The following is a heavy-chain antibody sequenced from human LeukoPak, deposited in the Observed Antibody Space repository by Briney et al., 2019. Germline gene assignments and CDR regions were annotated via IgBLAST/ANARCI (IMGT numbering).Heavy chain of an antibody. V-gene: IGHV3-33*06. CDR3: AKELGDYVWGSPLDY. CDR2: IWYDGSNK. Sequence: PGRSLRLSCAASGFTFSSYGMHWVRQAPGKGLEWVAVIWYDGSNKYYADSVKGRFTISRDNSKNTLYLQMNSLRAEDTAVYYCAKELGDYVWGSPLDYWGQGTLVTVSS. CDR1: GFTFSSYG. D-gene: IGHD3-16*01. J-gene: IGHJ4*02.